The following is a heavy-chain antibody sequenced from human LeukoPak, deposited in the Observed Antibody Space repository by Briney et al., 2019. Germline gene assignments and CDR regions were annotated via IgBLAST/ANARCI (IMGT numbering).Heavy chain of an antibody. Sequence: SETLSLTCTVSGYSFSSGYFWGWIRPPPGKRLEWIGNMYHTGTTYYNPSLKSRVTITIDTSKNQFSLKLRSVTAADTAVYYCVSPKTNGWFDSWGQGSLVTVSS. CDR3: VSPKTNGWFDS. CDR2: MYHTGTT. CDR1: GYSFSSGYF. V-gene: IGHV4-38-2*02. D-gene: IGHD2-8*01. J-gene: IGHJ5*01.